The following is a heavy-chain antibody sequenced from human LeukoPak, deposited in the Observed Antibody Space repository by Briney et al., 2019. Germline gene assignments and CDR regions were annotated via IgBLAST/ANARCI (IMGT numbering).Heavy chain of an antibody. V-gene: IGHV4-59*01. D-gene: IGHD3-22*01. CDR1: GGSISSYY. CDR3: ARDGYYDSSGYYRGRDY. Sequence: SETLSLTCTVSGGSISSYYWSWIRQPPGKGLEWIGYIYYSGSTNYNPSLKSRVTISVDTSKNQFSLKLSSVTAADTAVYYCARDGYYDSSGYYRGRDYWGQGTLVTVSS. CDR2: IYYSGST. J-gene: IGHJ4*02.